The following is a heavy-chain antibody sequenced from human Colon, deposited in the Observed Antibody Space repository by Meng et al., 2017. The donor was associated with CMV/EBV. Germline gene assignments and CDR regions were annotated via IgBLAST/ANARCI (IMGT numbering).Heavy chain of an antibody. V-gene: IGHV3-66*02. CDR2: ISSGGST. CDR1: GFIVSNNS. J-gene: IGHJ5*02. Sequence: GGSLRLSCAASGFIVSNNSMSWVRQAPGKGLEYVSVISSGGSTYYADSVQGRFTISRDNSKNTLYLQMNSLRAEDTAVYYCARDGYYGAWSQGTLVTVSS. D-gene: IGHD3-10*01. CDR3: ARDGYYGA.